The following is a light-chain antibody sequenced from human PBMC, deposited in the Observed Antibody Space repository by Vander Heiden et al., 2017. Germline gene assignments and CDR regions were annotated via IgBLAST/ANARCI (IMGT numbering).Light chain of an antibody. Sequence: SYVLTQPPSVSVAPGPTARITCGGNHTGSKHVHWHQQKPGQAPVLVVYDDSDRPSGIPVRFSGSNSGNTATLTISRVEAGDEADYYCQVWDSSRGVFGGGTKLTVL. CDR1: HTGSKH. CDR2: DDS. V-gene: IGLV3-21*02. J-gene: IGLJ3*02. CDR3: QVWDSSRGV.